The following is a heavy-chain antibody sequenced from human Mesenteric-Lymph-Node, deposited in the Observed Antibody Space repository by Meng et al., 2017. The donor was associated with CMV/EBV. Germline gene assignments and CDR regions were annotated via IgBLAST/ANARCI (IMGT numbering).Heavy chain of an antibody. CDR3: AKDLYGGNSGFDY. CDR2: ISHDTNSQ. J-gene: IGHJ4*02. D-gene: IGHD4-23*01. V-gene: IGHV3-30*18. Sequence: LSLTCVASGFMFSSYAMHWVRQAPGKRLEWVAVISHDTNSQYYVDSLKGRVTISRDNSKNTLYLQMNSLRAEDTAVYYCAKDLYGGNSGFDYWGQGTLVTVSS. CDR1: GFMFSSYA.